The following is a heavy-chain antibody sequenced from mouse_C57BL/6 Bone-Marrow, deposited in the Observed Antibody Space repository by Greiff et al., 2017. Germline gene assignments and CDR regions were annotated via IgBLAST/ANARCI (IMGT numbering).Heavy chain of an antibody. CDR1: GFTFSSYG. D-gene: IGHD1-1*01. Sequence: EVKLVESGGDLVKPGGSLKLSCAASGFTFSSYGMSWVRQTPDKRLEWVATISSGGSYTYYPDSVKGRFTISRDNAKNTLYLQMSSLKSEDTAMXYCARHCYDSSFDYWGQGTTLTVSS. CDR2: ISSGGSYT. CDR3: ARHCYDSSFDY. J-gene: IGHJ2*01. V-gene: IGHV5-6*01.